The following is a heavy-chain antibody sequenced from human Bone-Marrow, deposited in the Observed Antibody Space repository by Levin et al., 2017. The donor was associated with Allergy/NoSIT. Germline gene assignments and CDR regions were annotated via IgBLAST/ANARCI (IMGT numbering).Heavy chain of an antibody. D-gene: IGHD6-13*01. CDR2: ISYDGSNK. J-gene: IGHJ4*02. CDR3: AKESIAAAGLTYFDY. V-gene: IGHV3-30*18. Sequence: GESLKISCAASGFTFSSYGMHWVRQAPGKGLEWVAVISYDGSNKYYADSVKGRFTISRDNSKNTLYLQMNSLRAEDTAVYYCAKESIAAAGLTYFDYWGQGTLVTVSS. CDR1: GFTFSSYG.